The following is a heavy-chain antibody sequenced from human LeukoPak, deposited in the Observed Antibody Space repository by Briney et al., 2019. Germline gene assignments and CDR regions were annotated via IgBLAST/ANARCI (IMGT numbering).Heavy chain of an antibody. J-gene: IGHJ4*02. Sequence: GGSLRLSCAASGFTFSSYAMSGVRQAPGEGREWVSAISGSGGSTYYADSVKGRFTISRDNSKNTLYLQMNSLRAEDTAVYYCAKFLPTHIVVANYYFDYWGQGTLVTVSS. CDR3: AKFLPTHIVVANYYFDY. D-gene: IGHD2-21*01. CDR2: ISGSGGST. CDR1: GFTFSSYA. V-gene: IGHV3-23*01.